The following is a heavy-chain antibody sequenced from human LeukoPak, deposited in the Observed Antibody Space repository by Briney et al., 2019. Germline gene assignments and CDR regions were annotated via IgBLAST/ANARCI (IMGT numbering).Heavy chain of an antibody. CDR2: ISSRGSTI. Sequence: GGSLRLSCAASGFTFSDYYMSWIRQAPGEGLEWVSYISSRGSTIYYADSVKGRFTISRDNAKNSLYLQMNSLRAEDTALYYCARGRMVRGVIHYYYYMDVWGKGTTVTVSS. V-gene: IGHV3-11*01. CDR3: ARGRMVRGVIHYYYYMDV. D-gene: IGHD3-10*01. J-gene: IGHJ6*03. CDR1: GFTFSDYY.